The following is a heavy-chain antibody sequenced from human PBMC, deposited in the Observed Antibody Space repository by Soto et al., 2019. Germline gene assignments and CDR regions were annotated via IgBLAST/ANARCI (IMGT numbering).Heavy chain of an antibody. Sequence: ASVKLSCKASGGTLSSYAISWVRQAPGQGLEWMGGIIPIFGTANYAQKFQGRVTITADESTSTAYMDLRSLRSDDTAVYYCARYQGITTFGVYSMYYYGMDVWGQGTTVTVSS. V-gene: IGHV1-69*13. D-gene: IGHD3-3*01. CDR2: IIPIFGTA. J-gene: IGHJ6*02. CDR3: ARYQGITTFGVYSMYYYGMDV. CDR1: GGTLSSYA.